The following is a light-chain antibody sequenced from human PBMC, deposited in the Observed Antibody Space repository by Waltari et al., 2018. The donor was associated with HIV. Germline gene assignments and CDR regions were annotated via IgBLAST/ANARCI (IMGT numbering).Light chain of an antibody. J-gene: IGKJ1*01. Sequence: DIRLTQSPSTLSASAGDRVAITCRAGQNVGAFLAWYQQKPGKPPKLLIFQASILEGGVPSRFSGSVSGSDLTLTINGLQSDEFATYYCHQYASFSGTFGQGTKVEL. CDR1: QNVGAF. CDR3: HQYASFSGT. V-gene: IGKV1-5*03. CDR2: QAS.